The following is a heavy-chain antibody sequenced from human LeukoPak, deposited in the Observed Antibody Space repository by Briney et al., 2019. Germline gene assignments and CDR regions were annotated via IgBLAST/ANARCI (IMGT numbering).Heavy chain of an antibody. CDR3: ARGGTLRYFDWLSDAFDV. J-gene: IGHJ3*01. CDR2: INHSGST. V-gene: IGHV4-34*01. D-gene: IGHD3-9*01. CDR1: GGSFSGYY. Sequence: SETLSLTCAVYGGSFSGYYWSWIRQPPGKGLEWIGEINHSGSTNYNPSLKSRVTISVDTSKNQFSLELSSVTAADTAVYYCARGGTLRYFDWLSDAFDVWGQGTMVTVSS.